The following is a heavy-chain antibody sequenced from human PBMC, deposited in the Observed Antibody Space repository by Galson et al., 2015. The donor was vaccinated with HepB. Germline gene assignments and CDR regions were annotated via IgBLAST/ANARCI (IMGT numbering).Heavy chain of an antibody. Sequence: SVKVSCKASGGTFSSYAISWVRQAPGQGLEWMGGIIPIFGTANYAQKFQGRVTITADESTSTAYMELSSLRSEDTAVYYCARAGGPSIAARTGWFDPWGQGTLSPSPQ. J-gene: IGHJ5*02. D-gene: IGHD6-6*01. CDR2: IIPIFGTA. V-gene: IGHV1-69*13. CDR1: GGTFSSYA. CDR3: ARAGGPSIAARTGWFDP.